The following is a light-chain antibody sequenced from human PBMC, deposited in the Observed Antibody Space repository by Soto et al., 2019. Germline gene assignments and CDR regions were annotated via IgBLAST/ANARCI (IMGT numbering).Light chain of an antibody. CDR3: SSYSSTSTTWV. V-gene: IGLV2-14*01. CDR1: SSDVGAYKF. J-gene: IGLJ3*02. Sequence: QSALTQPASVSGSPGQSITIFCTGTSSDVGAYKFVSWYRHHPGRAPQVMIYEVTNRPSGVSSRFSGSKSGNTASLTISGLQPEDEGDYDCSSYSSTSTTWVFGGGTQLTVL. CDR2: EVT.